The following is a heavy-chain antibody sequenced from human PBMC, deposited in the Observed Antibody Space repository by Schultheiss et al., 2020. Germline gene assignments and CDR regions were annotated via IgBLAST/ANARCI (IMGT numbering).Heavy chain of an antibody. Sequence: GGSLRLSCAASGFTFSDSCISWIRQAPGKGLVWVSRIDSDGSSTSYADSVKGRFTISRDNAKNSLYLQMNSLRAEDTALFYCARVGEIVAAGTVDYWGQGTLVTVSS. CDR2: IDSDGSST. J-gene: IGHJ4*02. CDR1: GFTFSDSC. D-gene: IGHD6-13*01. V-gene: IGHV3-74*01. CDR3: ARVGEIVAAGTVDY.